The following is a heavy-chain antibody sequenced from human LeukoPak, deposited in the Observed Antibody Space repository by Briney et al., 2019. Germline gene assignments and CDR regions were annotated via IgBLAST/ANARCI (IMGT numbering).Heavy chain of an antibody. CDR3: AKMAVAAKDPYYFDY. D-gene: IGHD6-19*01. CDR2: ISGSGGST. V-gene: IGHV3-23*01. J-gene: IGHJ4*02. Sequence: GGSLRLSCAASGFTFSSYAVSWVRQAPGKGLEWVSAISGSGGSTYYADSVKGRFTISRDNSKNTLYLQMNSLRAEDTAVYYCAKMAVAAKDPYYFDYWGQGTLVTVSS. CDR1: GFTFSSYA.